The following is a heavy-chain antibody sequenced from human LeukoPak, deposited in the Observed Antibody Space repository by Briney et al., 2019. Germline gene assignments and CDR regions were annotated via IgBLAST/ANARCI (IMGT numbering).Heavy chain of an antibody. CDR3: AKPVAGLSIYDAFDI. V-gene: IGHV3-30*18. CDR2: ISYDGSNK. D-gene: IGHD3-16*02. CDR1: GFTFSSYG. Sequence: GGSLRLSCAASGFTFSSYGMHWVRQAPGKGLEWVAVISYDGSNKYYADSVKGRFTISRDNSKNTLYLQMNSLRAEDTAVYYCAKPVAGLSIYDAFDIWGQGTMVTVSS. J-gene: IGHJ3*02.